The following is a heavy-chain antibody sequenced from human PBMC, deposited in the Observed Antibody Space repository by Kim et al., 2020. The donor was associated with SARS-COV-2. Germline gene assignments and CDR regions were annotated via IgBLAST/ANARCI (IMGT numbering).Heavy chain of an antibody. J-gene: IGHJ3*02. CDR2: ISSGGSTI. CDR3: VRDLTYYDSSGYYPPRNDAFDI. D-gene: IGHD3-22*01. V-gene: IGHV3-11*01. Sequence: LSLTYAASGFTFSDYYMSWIRQAPGKGLEWVSYISSGGSTIYYADSVKGRFTISRDNAKNSLYLQMNSLRAEDTAVYYCVRDLTYYDSSGYYPPRNDAFDIWGQGTMVTVSS. CDR1: GFTFSDYY.